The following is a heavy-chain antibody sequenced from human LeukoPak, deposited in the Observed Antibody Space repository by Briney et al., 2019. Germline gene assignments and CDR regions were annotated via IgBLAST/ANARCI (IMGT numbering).Heavy chain of an antibody. V-gene: IGHV4-59*08. D-gene: IGHD3-16*01. CDR2: IYYSGST. J-gene: IGHJ4*02. Sequence: SETLSLTCTVSGGSISSYCWSWIRQPPGKGLEWIGYIYYSGSTYYNPSLKSRVTISVDTSKNQFSLKLSSVTAADTAVYYCARMITFGGVIFDYWGQGTLVTVSS. CDR1: GGSISSYC. CDR3: ARMITFGGVIFDY.